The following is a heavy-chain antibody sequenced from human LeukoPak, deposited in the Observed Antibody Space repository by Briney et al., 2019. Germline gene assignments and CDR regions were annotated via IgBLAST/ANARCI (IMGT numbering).Heavy chain of an antibody. CDR3: ATPVGGGGIPGY. V-gene: IGHV1-24*01. Sequence: ASVKVSCKVSGYTLTELSMHWVRHAPGKGLEWMGGFDPEEGETIYEQKFQGRVTMTEDTSTDTAYMELSSLRSEDTAVYYCATPVGGGGIPGYWGQGTLVTVSS. CDR1: GYTLTELS. CDR2: FDPEEGET. D-gene: IGHD2-15*01. J-gene: IGHJ4*02.